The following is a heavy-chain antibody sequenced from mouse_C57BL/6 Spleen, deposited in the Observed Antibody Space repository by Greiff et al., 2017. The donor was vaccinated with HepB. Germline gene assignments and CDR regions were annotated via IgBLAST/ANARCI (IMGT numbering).Heavy chain of an antibody. D-gene: IGHD2-1*01. Sequence: QVHVKQPGAELVKPGASVKMSCKASGYTFTSYWITWVKQRPGQGLEWIGDIYPGSGSTNYNEKFTSKATLTVDTSSSTAYMQLSSLTSEDSAVYYCAREDGNSFDDWGEGTTLTVSS. CDR2: IYPGSGST. CDR1: GYTFTSYW. CDR3: AREDGNSFDD. V-gene: IGHV1-55*01. J-gene: IGHJ2*01.